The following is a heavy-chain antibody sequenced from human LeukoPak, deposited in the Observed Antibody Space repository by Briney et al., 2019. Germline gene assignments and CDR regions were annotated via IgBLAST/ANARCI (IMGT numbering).Heavy chain of an antibody. D-gene: IGHD2-2*01. CDR3: ASRGPAATKLFDY. V-gene: IGHV1-2*02. CDR1: GYTFTGYY. Sequence: ASVKVSCKASGYTFTGYYMHWVRQAPGQGLEWMGWINPNSGGINYAQKFQGRVTMTRDTSISTAYMELSRLRSDDTAVYYCASRGPAATKLFDYWGQGTLVTVSS. CDR2: INPNSGGI. J-gene: IGHJ4*02.